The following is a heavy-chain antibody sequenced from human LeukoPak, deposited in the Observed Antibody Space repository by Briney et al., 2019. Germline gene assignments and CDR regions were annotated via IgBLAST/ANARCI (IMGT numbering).Heavy chain of an antibody. CDR2: ISGSGGST. CDR1: GFTFSSYG. Sequence: PGGSLRLSCAASGFTFSSYGMSWVRQAPGKGLEWVSAISGSGGSTYYADSVKGRFTISRDNSKNTLYLQMNSLRAEDTAVYYCAKGEWGSRWFGELFHQYYFDYWGQGTLVTVSS. J-gene: IGHJ4*02. D-gene: IGHD3-10*01. V-gene: IGHV3-23*01. CDR3: AKGEWGSRWFGELFHQYYFDY.